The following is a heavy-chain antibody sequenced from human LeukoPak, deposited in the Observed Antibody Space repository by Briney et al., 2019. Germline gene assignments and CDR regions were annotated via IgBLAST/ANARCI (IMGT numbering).Heavy chain of an antibody. CDR1: GDSIDSYY. CDR3: ARESGAFSPFGF. CDR2: IYYRGTT. D-gene: IGHD1-26*01. V-gene: IGHV4-59*12. Sequence: SETLSLTCTVSGDSIDSYYWSWIRQPPGKGLEWIGYIYYRGTTSYNPFLKSRVSMSIDKSKNQLSLKLTSVTAADTAMYYCARESGAFSPFGFWGQGTLVTVSS. J-gene: IGHJ4*02.